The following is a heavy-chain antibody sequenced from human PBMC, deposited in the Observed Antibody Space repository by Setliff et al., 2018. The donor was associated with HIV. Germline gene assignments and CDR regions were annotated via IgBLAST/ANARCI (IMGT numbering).Heavy chain of an antibody. Sequence: ASVKVSCKASGYTFTTYGISWVRQAPGHGLEWMGWISPNFGHTKYAQKFLDRVTMTIDTATSRAYMELRSLRSDDTAVYFCARLGSGWSDYYYYAMDIWGQGTTVTVSS. CDR3: ARLGSGWSDYYYYAMDI. V-gene: IGHV1-18*04. J-gene: IGHJ6*02. D-gene: IGHD6-19*01. CDR1: GYTFTTYG. CDR2: ISPNFGHT.